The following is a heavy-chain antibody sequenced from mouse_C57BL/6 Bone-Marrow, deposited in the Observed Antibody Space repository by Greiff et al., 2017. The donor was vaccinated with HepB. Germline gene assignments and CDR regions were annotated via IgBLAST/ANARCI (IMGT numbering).Heavy chain of an antibody. Sequence: QVQLQQPGAELVMPGASVKLSCKASGYTFTSYWMHWVKQRPGQGLEWIGEIDPSDSYTNYNQKFKGKSTLTVDKSSSTAYMQLSSLTSEDSAVYYCARSVYSNYDAMDYWGQGTSVTVSS. V-gene: IGHV1-69*01. CDR1: GYTFTSYW. CDR3: ARSVYSNYDAMDY. CDR2: IDPSDSYT. D-gene: IGHD2-5*01. J-gene: IGHJ4*01.